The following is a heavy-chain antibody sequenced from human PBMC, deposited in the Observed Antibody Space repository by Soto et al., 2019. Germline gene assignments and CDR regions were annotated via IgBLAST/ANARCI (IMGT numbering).Heavy chain of an antibody. CDR2: IIPIFGTA. J-gene: IGHJ4*02. CDR3: ARGPPPRGDHFDY. Sequence: GASVKVSCKASGGTFSSYAISWVRQAPGQGLEWMGGIIPIFGTANYAQKFQGRVTITADESTSTAYMELSSLRSEDTAVYYCARGPPPRGDHFDYWGQGTLVTVSS. V-gene: IGHV1-69*13. CDR1: GGTFSSYA. D-gene: IGHD2-21*02.